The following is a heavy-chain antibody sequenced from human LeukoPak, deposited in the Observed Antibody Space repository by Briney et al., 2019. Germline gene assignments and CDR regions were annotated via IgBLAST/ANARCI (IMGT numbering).Heavy chain of an antibody. J-gene: IGHJ3*01. V-gene: IGHV3-43*02. CDR1: GFRFDDYT. CDR2: ISAYDGST. D-gene: IGHD2-2*02. CDR3: ARDNPTYCISTSCYTAAFDF. Sequence: GGSLRLSCAASGFRFDDYTMHWVRQAPGKGLEWVSLISAYDGSTNYADSVKGRFTISRDNSKNSLYLQMNSLRAEDTALYYCARDNPTYCISTSCYTAAFDFWGQGTMVTVSS.